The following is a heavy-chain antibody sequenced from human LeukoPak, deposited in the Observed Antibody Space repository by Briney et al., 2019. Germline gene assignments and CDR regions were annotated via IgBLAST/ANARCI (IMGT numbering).Heavy chain of an antibody. Sequence: SVKVSCRASGYAFTSYDINWVRQATGQGLEGMGWINPNNGGTNYAQKFQGRGTMTRDTSISTASMELRSMRSDDTAVYYCGRVRAAVLYFYGMDVWGQGTAVTVS. V-gene: IGHV1-2*02. J-gene: IGHJ6*02. CDR3: GRVRAAVLYFYGMDV. D-gene: IGHD3-9*01. CDR2: INPNNGGT. CDR1: GYAFTSYD.